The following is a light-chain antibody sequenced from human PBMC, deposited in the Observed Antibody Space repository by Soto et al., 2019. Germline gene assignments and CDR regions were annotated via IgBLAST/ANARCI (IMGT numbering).Light chain of an antibody. Sequence: QSALTQPASVSGSPGQSITISCTGTSSDVGGYNYVSWYQQHPGRVPKLMIYGVSNRPSGVSNRFSGSKSGNTASLTISGLQADDEDDYYCNSYISSATLPYVFGTGTKVTVL. CDR2: GVS. V-gene: IGLV2-14*01. CDR1: SSDVGGYNY. J-gene: IGLJ1*01. CDR3: NSYISSATLPYV.